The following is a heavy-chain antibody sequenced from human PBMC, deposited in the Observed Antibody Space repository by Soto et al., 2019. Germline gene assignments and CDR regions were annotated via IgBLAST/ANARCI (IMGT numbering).Heavy chain of an antibody. J-gene: IGHJ6*02. CDR3: TRALTDYGSGSYSSYYYGMEV. CDR2: IRSKAYGGTT. V-gene: IGHV3-49*03. Sequence: PGGSLRLSCTASGFTFGDYAMSWFRQAPGKGLEWVGFIRSKAYGGTTEYAASVKGRFTISRDDSKSIAYLQMNSLKTEDTAVYYCTRALTDYGSGSYSSYYYGMEVWGQWTTVTVSS. CDR1: GFTFGDYA. D-gene: IGHD3-10*01.